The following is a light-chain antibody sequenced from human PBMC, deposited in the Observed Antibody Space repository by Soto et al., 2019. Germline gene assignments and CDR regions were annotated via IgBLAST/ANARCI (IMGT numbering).Light chain of an antibody. J-gene: IGLJ1*01. Sequence: QSALTQPASVSGSPGQSITISCTGTSSDVGGYNYVSWYQQHPGEAPKLMIYEVSNRPSGVSNRFSGSKSGNTASLTISGLQAEDEADYYCSSYTSSSTLSFGTGTKVTVL. V-gene: IGLV2-14*01. CDR1: SSDVGGYNY. CDR3: SSYTSSSTLS. CDR2: EVS.